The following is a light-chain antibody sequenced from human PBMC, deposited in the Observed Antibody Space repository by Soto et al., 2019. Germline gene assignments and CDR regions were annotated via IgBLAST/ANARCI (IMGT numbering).Light chain of an antibody. V-gene: IGKV1-39*01. Sequence: DSQMTQSPSSLSASVGDRLTITCRASQSISSYLNWYQQKPGKAPKLLIYAASTLQSGVPSRFSGSGSGTDFTLTVSSLQPEDFATYYCQQSYSTPRTFGQGTKVEIK. CDR2: AAS. CDR1: QSISSY. J-gene: IGKJ1*01. CDR3: QQSYSTPRT.